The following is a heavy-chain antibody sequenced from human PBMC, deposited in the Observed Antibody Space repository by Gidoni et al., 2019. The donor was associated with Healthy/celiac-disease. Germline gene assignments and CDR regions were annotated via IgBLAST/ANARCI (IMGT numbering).Heavy chain of an antibody. Sequence: QVQLVQSGAEVKKPGSSVKFSCKASGGTFSSYAISWVRQAPGQGLEWMGRIIPILGIANYAQKFQGRVTITADKSTSTAYMELSSLRSEDTAVYYCARESGGTTGPSGYWGQGTLVTVSS. CDR3: ARESGGTTGPSGY. CDR1: GGTFSSYA. CDR2: IIPILGIA. D-gene: IGHD2-15*01. V-gene: IGHV1-69*04. J-gene: IGHJ4*02.